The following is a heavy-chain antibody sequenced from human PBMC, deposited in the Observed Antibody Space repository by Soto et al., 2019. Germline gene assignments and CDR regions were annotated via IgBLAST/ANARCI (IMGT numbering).Heavy chain of an antibody. CDR1: GGSISSGDYY. V-gene: IGHV4-30-4*01. J-gene: IGHJ2*01. CDR2: IYYSGST. Sequence: PSETLSLTCTVSGGSISSGDYYWSWIRQPPGKGLEWIGYIYYSGSTYHNPSLKSRVTISVDTSKNQFSLKLSSVTAADTAVYYWAGHPISMIRYYERRGRRPLVTASS. D-gene: IGHD3-22*01. CDR3: AGHPISMIRYYER.